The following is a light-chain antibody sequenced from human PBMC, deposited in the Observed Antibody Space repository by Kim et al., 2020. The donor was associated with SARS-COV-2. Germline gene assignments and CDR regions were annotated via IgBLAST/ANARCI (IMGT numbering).Light chain of an antibody. V-gene: IGLV3-1*01. CDR2: QDT. J-gene: IGLJ2*01. Sequence: SVSPGQTASITCSGDRLGNKYVCWYQQKPGQSPVVVIYQDTQRPSGIPERFSGSNSGNTANLTISGTQAMDEADYYCQAWDSTTTVFGGGTQLTVL. CDR3: QAWDSTTTV. CDR1: RLGNKY.